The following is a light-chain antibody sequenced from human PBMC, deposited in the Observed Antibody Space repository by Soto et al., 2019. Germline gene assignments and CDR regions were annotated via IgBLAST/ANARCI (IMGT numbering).Light chain of an antibody. Sequence: IVLTQSTDTLSLSPGARATLSFRASQSVSSSYLAWYQQKPGQAPRLLIYGASNRATGIPDRFSGSGSGTDFILTISRLEPEDFAVYYCQQYDSSPRTFGQGTKVQ. J-gene: IGKJ1*01. CDR2: GAS. CDR1: QSVSSSY. V-gene: IGKV3-20*01. CDR3: QQYDSSPRT.